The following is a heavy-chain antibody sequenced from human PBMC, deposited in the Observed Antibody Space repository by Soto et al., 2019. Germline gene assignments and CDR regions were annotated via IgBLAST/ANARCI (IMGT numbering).Heavy chain of an antibody. CDR2: IFYSGNT. V-gene: IGHV4-59*08. CDR3: ARLLRGVHSRFDP. D-gene: IGHD3-10*01. J-gene: IGHJ5*02. CDR1: GGSISTYY. Sequence: SETLSLSCTISGGSISTYYYSWIRQPPGKGPEWIGFIFYSGNTNYNPSLKSRVTTSVDTSKNQFSLNLSSVTAAGTAVYYCARLLRGVHSRFDPWGQGILGTVS.